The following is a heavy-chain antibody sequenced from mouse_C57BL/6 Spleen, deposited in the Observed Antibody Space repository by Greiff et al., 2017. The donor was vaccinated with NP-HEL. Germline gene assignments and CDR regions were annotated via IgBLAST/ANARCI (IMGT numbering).Heavy chain of an antibody. V-gene: IGHV5-17*01. CDR1: GFTFSDYG. CDR3: ARGVYYGSSYEGFAY. J-gene: IGHJ3*01. CDR2: ISSGSSTI. D-gene: IGHD1-1*01. Sequence: EVMLVESGGGLVKPGGSLKLSCAASGFTFSDYGMHWVRQAPEKGLEWVAYISSGSSTIYYADTVKGRFTISRDNAKNTLFLQMTSLRSEDTAMYYCARGVYYGSSYEGFAYWGQGTLVTVSA.